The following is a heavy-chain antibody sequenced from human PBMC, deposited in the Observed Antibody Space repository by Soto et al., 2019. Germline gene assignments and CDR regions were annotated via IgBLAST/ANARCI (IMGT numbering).Heavy chain of an antibody. CDR3: AHLTPGGFYFDY. CDR1: GFSLRNSGVG. J-gene: IGHJ4*02. Sequence: QITLKESGPTLVKPTQTLTLTCTFSGFSLRNSGVGVGWIRQPPGKALEWLALIYWDDDKRYSPSLKSRLTIPNDTSTNNVVLTMTNMDPVDTATYYCAHLTPGGFYFDYSGQGTLVTVSS. V-gene: IGHV2-5*02. D-gene: IGHD4-17*01. CDR2: IYWDDDK.